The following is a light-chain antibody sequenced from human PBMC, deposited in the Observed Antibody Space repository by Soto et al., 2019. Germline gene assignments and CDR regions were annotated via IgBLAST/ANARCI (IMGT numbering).Light chain of an antibody. CDR3: QQGYSTIT. CDR2: AAS. CDR1: QSISRW. J-gene: IGKJ5*01. Sequence: DIQMTQSPSTLSASVGDRVTITCRASQSISRWLAWYQQKPGEAPKVLIYAASTLQDGIPSRFSGSGSGTDFTLTIRGLQPEDFATYYCQQGYSTITFGQGTRLEIK. V-gene: IGKV1-39*01.